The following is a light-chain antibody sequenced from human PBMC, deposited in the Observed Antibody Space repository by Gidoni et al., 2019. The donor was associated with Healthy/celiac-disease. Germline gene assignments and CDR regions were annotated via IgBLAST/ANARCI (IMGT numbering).Light chain of an antibody. CDR1: QCVSSN. V-gene: IGKV3-15*01. CDR3: QQYNNWGGT. Sequence: ITHSPATLAVSPGERAIQSCRASQCVSSNLAWYQQKPGEAPRPLIYGSSTRATDIPAKLSGSGSGTEYTLTISSLQSEDFAVYYCQQYNNWGGTFGQGTKLEIK. J-gene: IGKJ2*02. CDR2: GSS.